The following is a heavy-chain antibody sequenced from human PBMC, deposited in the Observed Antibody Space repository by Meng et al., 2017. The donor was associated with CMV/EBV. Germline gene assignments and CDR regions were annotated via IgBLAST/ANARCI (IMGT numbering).Heavy chain of an antibody. CDR1: GFNFADYV. CDR2: IRSKAYGGTT. Sequence: GESLKISCTASGFNFADYVMSWVRQAPGKGLEWVGFIRSKAYGGTTGYAASVKGRFTISRDDSKSIAYLQMNSLKTEVTAVYYCTRVGHDVFDIWGQGTMVTVSS. J-gene: IGHJ3*02. CDR3: TRVGHDVFDI. V-gene: IGHV3-49*04.